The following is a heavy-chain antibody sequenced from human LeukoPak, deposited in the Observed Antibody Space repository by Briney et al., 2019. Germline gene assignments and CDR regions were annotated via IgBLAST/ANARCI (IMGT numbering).Heavy chain of an antibody. CDR3: ASTGYQGYSQIDY. D-gene: IGHD3-9*01. J-gene: IGHJ4*02. CDR2: INRGGST. V-gene: IGHV4-34*01. Sequence: SETLSLTCAVYGGSFSGYFWSWIRQPPGKGLEWIGEINRGGSTNYNPSLKSRVTISVDTSKNQFSLKLNSVTAADTAVYYCASTGYQGYSQIDYWGQGTLVIVSS. CDR1: GGSFSGYF.